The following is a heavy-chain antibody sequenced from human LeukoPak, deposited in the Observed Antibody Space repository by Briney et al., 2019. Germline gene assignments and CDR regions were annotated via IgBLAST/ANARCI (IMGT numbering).Heavy chain of an antibody. D-gene: IGHD3-22*01. CDR2: IKQDGSKK. J-gene: IGHJ3*02. CDR1: GFPLSSYW. Sequence: GGSLRLSCVASGFPLSSYWMTWVRQAPGKGLEWVANIKQDGSKKSYVDSVKGRFTISRDNSKNTLYLQMNSLRAEDTAVYYCARDTGYYYDSSGHDAFDIWGQGTMVTVSS. CDR3: ARDTGYYYDSSGHDAFDI. V-gene: IGHV3-7*03.